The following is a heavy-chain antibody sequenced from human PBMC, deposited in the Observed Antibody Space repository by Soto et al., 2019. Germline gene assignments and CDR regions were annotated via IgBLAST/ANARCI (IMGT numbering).Heavy chain of an antibody. CDR3: ARALGALTVPTGNYFDY. V-gene: IGHV4-34*01. CDR1: GGSFSGYY. CDR2: INHSGST. D-gene: IGHD4-17*01. J-gene: IGHJ4*02. Sequence: SETLSLTCAVYGGSFSGYYWSWIRQPPGKGLEWIGEINHSGSTNYNPSLKSRVTISVDTSKNQFSLKLSSVTAADTAVYYCARALGALTVPTGNYFDYWGQGTLVTVSS.